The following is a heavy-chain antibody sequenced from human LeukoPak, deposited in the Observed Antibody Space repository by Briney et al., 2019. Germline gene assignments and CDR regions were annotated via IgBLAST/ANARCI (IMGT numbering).Heavy chain of an antibody. Sequence: ASVEVSCKASGGTFSSYAISWVRQAPGQGLEWMGRIIPILGIANYAQKFQGRVTITADKSTSTAYMELSSLRSEDTAVCYCARDGGVLLWFGELLYPHDAFDIWGQGTMVTVSS. J-gene: IGHJ3*02. CDR3: ARDGGVLLWFGELLYPHDAFDI. V-gene: IGHV1-69*04. D-gene: IGHD3-10*01. CDR2: IIPILGIA. CDR1: GGTFSSYA.